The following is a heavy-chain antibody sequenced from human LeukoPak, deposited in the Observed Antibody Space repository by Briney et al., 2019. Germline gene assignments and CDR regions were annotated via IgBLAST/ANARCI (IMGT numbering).Heavy chain of an antibody. D-gene: IGHD3-22*01. CDR3: TRTYYYDSSGRGGAFDI. CDR1: GFTFSGSA. J-gene: IGHJ3*02. CDR2: IRSKANSYAT. V-gene: IGHV3-73*01. Sequence: GGSLRLSCAASGFTFSGSAMQWVRQSSGKGLEWVGRIRSKANSYATAYAASVKGRFTISRDDSKNTAYLQMNSLKTEDTAVYYCTRTYYYDSSGRGGAFDIWGQGTMVTVSS.